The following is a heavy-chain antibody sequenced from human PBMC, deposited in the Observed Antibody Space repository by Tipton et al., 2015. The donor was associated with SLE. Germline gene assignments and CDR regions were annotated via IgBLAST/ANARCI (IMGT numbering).Heavy chain of an antibody. CDR2: IYYSGST. D-gene: IGHD6-19*01. CDR3: ARGEGIAVAGTLFRENYFDY. Sequence: TLSLTCTVSGGSISSHYWSWIRQPPGKGLEWIGYIYYSGSTNYNPSLKSRVTISVDTSKNQFSLKLSSVTAADTAVYYCARGEGIAVAGTLFRENYFDYWGQGILVTVSS. J-gene: IGHJ4*02. V-gene: IGHV4-59*11. CDR1: GGSISSHY.